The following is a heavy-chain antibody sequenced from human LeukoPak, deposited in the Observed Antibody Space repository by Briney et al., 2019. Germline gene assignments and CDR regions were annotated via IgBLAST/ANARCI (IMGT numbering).Heavy chain of an antibody. CDR2: INPNSGGT. CDR1: GYTFTGYY. D-gene: IGHD4-23*01. J-gene: IGHJ6*03. Sequence: ASVKVSCKASGYTFTGYYMHWVRQAPGQGLEWMGRINPNSGGTNYAQKFQGRVTMTRDTSISTAYMELSRLRSDDTAVYYCARLGDYGGNPRESYYYYMDVWGKGTTVTVSS. CDR3: ARLGDYGGNPRESYYYYMDV. V-gene: IGHV1-2*06.